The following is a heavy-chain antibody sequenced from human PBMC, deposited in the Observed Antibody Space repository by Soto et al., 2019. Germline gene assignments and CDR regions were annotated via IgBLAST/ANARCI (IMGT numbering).Heavy chain of an antibody. J-gene: IGHJ6*02. D-gene: IGHD3-9*01. CDR2: ISSSGTI. Sequence: QLLLQESGPGLVKPSETLSLTCSVSGGSIRDYFWTWVRQPPGKGLEWIGYISSSGTINYNSSLKSRVTISLDTSRNHFSLKLIAVTTADTAVYFCARDRKLVIPGNYYYYGMDVWGQGTTVTVSS. V-gene: IGHV4-59*01. CDR1: GGSIRDYF. CDR3: ARDRKLVIPGNYYYYGMDV.